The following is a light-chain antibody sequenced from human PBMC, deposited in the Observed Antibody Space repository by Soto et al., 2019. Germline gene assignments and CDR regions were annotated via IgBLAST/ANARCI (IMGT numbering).Light chain of an antibody. J-gene: IGKJ2*01. CDR2: GAS. Sequence: TQSPDVLYLSTGEGATLSCLASQRVNCSYLAWYQQKPGQAPRLLISGASDRATGVPARVSGSGYGTDFTLTISRLENEDFAVYYCQQYVNPPVTFGQGTKLQIK. CDR3: QQYVNPPVT. CDR1: QRVNCSY. V-gene: IGKV3-20*01.